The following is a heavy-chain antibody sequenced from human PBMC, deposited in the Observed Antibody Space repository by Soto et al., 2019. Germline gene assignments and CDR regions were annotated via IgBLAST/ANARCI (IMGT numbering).Heavy chain of an antibody. CDR1: GFTFSSYA. V-gene: IGHV3-23*01. Sequence: EVQLLESGGGLVQPGGSLRLSCAASGFTFSSYAMSWVRQAPGKGLEWVSAISGSGGSTYYADSVKGRFTISRDNSKNTLYLQTNSLRAEDTAVYYCAKAYLSSGWYWGFDYWGQGTLVTVSS. CDR3: AKAYLSSGWYWGFDY. D-gene: IGHD6-19*01. J-gene: IGHJ4*02. CDR2: ISGSGGST.